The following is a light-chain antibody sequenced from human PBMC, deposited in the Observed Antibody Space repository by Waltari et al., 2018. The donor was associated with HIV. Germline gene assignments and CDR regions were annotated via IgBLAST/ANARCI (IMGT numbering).Light chain of an antibody. CDR1: SNDVGASNL. Sequence: QSALTQPASVSGSPGQSITIYCPGTSNDVGASNLVSWYQHHPGKAPKLIIYEVSYRPSGVSNRFSGSKSDNTASLTISGLQTGDEADYYCTSRTTNGARWVFGGGTQLTVL. V-gene: IGLV2-14*01. CDR3: TSRTTNGARWV. J-gene: IGLJ3*02. CDR2: EVS.